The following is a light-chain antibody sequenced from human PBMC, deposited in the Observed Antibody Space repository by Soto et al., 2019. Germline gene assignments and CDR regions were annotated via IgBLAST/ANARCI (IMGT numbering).Light chain of an antibody. Sequence: QAVLTQPPSVSGAPGQRVTISCTGGSSNIGAGYDVHWYQQLPGTAPKLLIYGNSNRPSGVPDRFSGSKSGTSASLAITGLQAEDEAGYYCQSYDNSQSGYVLFGGGTKLTVL. J-gene: IGLJ2*01. V-gene: IGLV1-40*01. CDR1: SSNIGAGYD. CDR2: GNS. CDR3: QSYDNSQSGYVL.